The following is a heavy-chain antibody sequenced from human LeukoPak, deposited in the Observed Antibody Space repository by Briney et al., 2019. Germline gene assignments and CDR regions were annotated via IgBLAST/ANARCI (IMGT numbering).Heavy chain of an antibody. CDR2: INPNSGGT. D-gene: IGHD3-9*01. J-gene: IGHJ4*02. V-gene: IGHV1-2*02. Sequence: ASVKVSCKASGYTFTGYYMHWVRQAPGQGLEWMGWINPNSGGTNYAQKSQGRVTMTRDTSISTAYMELSRLRSDDTAVYYCARVYYDILTGYPWFDYWGQGTLVTVSS. CDR3: ARVYYDILTGYPWFDY. CDR1: GYTFTGYY.